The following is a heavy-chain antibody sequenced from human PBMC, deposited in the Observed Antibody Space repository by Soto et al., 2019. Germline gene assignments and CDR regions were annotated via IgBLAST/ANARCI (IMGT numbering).Heavy chain of an antibody. D-gene: IGHD2-15*01. J-gene: IGHJ5*02. CDR3: ARDAFLIGYCSGGSGYRGSNWFDP. CDR1: GFTFSSYG. V-gene: IGHV3-33*01. CDR2: IWYDGSNK. Sequence: QVQLVESGGGVVQPGRSLRLSCAASGFTFSSYGMHWVRQAPGTGLEWVAVIWYDGSNKYYADSVKGRFTISRDNSKNSLDLQMNSLRAEDTAVYYCARDAFLIGYCSGGSGYRGSNWFDPWGQGTLVTVSS.